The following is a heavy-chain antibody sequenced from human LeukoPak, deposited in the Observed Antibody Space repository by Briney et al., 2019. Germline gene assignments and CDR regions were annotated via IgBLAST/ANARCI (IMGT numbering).Heavy chain of an antibody. V-gene: IGHV3-74*01. CDR3: ARSNQADDY. D-gene: IGHD1-14*01. CDR2: INPGGSSI. Sequence: GGSLRLSCAASGFTFSSYWMHWVRQVPGKGLVWVARINPGGSSITYADSVKVRFTISRDSAKNTLYLQMDSLRAEDTGVYYCARSNQADDYWGQGTLVTVSS. J-gene: IGHJ4*02. CDR1: GFTFSSYW.